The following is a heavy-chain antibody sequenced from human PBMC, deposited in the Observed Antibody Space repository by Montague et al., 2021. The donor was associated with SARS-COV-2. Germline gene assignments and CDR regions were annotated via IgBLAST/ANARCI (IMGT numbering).Heavy chain of an antibody. CDR1: GFSLSTDGMG. CDR2: IYWDADG. Sequence: PALVKPTQTLTLTCIFSGFSLSTDGMGVGWIRQPPGRALEWLALIYWDADGRYSPSLRSRLTITKDTSKNQAVLTMTNMDPVDTATYYCARTWAYGSGSYGVDPWGQGTLVTVSS. CDR3: ARTWAYGSGSYGVDP. J-gene: IGHJ5*02. D-gene: IGHD3-10*01. V-gene: IGHV2-5*02.